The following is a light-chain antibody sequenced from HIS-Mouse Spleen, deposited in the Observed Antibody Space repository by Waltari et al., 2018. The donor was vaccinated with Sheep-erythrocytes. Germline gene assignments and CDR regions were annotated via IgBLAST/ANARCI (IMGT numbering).Light chain of an antibody. Sequence: QSALTQPASVSGSPGQSITISCTGTSSDVGSYNLVSWYQQHQGKAPKPMIYEGSKRPSGVSNRFSGSKSGNTASLTISGLQAEDEADYYCCSYAGSSTPWVFGGGTKLTVL. CDR1: SSDVGSYNL. CDR2: EGS. J-gene: IGLJ3*02. V-gene: IGLV2-23*01. CDR3: CSYAGSSTPWV.